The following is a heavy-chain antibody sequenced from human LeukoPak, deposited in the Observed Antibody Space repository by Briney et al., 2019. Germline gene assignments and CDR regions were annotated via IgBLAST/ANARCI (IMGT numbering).Heavy chain of an antibody. Sequence: SVKVSCKASGGTFSSYAISWVRQAPGQGLEWMGGIIPIFGTANYAQKFQGRVTITADESTSTAYMELSSLRSEDTAVYYCASNYYDILTGYNDYWGQGTLVTVSS. CDR2: IIPIFGTA. J-gene: IGHJ4*02. CDR1: GGTFSSYA. D-gene: IGHD3-9*01. V-gene: IGHV1-69*13. CDR3: ASNYYDILTGYNDY.